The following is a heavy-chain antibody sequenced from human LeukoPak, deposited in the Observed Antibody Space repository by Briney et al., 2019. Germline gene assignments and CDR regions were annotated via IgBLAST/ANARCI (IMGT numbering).Heavy chain of an antibody. Sequence: PGGSLRLSCAASGFTFSSYAMSWVRQAPGKGLEWVSAISGSGGSTYYADSVKGRFTISRDNSKNTLYLQMNSLRAEDTAVYYCAKGTGTAMVQTYYFDYWGQGTLVTVSS. D-gene: IGHD5-18*01. V-gene: IGHV3-23*01. J-gene: IGHJ4*02. CDR1: GFTFSSYA. CDR2: ISGSGGST. CDR3: AKGTGTAMVQTYYFDY.